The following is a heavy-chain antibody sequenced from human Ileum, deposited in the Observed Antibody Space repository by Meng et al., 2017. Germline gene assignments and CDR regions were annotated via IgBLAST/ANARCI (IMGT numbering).Heavy chain of an antibody. CDR2: VYFTGYT. J-gene: IGHJ4*03. CDR3: ARHGHFTPDKYYFDS. V-gene: IGHV4-39*01. Sequence: QVQLQESGPGLLKPSETLSLRCTFSGGSIRSGEYCWGWIRQPPGKGLEWIGSVYFTGYTYYSPSLMSRVTISVETSKNQFSLRLTSVTAADTGLYLCARHGHFTPDKYYFDSWGQGALVTVSS. D-gene: IGHD3-3*02. CDR1: GGSIRSGEYC.